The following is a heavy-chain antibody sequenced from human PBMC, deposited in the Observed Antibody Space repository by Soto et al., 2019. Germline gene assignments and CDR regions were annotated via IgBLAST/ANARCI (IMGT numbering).Heavy chain of an antibody. CDR2: IYYSGST. J-gene: IGHJ5*02. D-gene: IGHD6-19*01. Sequence: SETLSLTCTVSGGSISSGGYYWSWIRQHPGKGLEWIGYIYYSGSTYYNPSLKSRVTISLDTSKNQVSLRLASVTVADTAVYYCARLRAGLAGTPNWFHPWGQGTLVTVSA. V-gene: IGHV4-31*03. CDR1: GGSISSGGYY. CDR3: ARLRAGLAGTPNWFHP.